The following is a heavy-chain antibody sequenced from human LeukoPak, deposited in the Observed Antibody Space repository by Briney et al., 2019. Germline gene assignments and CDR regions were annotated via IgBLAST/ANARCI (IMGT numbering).Heavy chain of an antibody. V-gene: IGHV3-7*01. CDR2: IKQDGSVK. CDR1: GFTFSSYW. Sequence: GGSLRLSCAASGFTFSSYWMSWVRQAPGKGLEWVANIKQDGSVKYYVDSVKGRFTISRDNAKNSLYLQMNSLRAEDTAVYYCARGPRDFWSGYPITFYYFDYWGQGTLVTVSS. D-gene: IGHD3-3*01. J-gene: IGHJ4*02. CDR3: ARGPRDFWSGYPITFYYFDY.